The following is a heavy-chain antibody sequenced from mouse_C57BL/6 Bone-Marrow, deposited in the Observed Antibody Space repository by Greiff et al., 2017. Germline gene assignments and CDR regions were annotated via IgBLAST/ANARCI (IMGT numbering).Heavy chain of an antibody. D-gene: IGHD3-2*01. CDR3: ARPRQPGGDAMDY. CDR2: IYPRSGNT. J-gene: IGHJ4*01. Sequence: VKLMESGAELARPGASVKLSCKASGYTFTSYGISWVKQRTGQGLEWIGEIYPRSGNTYYNEKFKGKATLTADKSSSTAYMELRSLTSEDSAVYFCARPRQPGGDAMDYWGQGTSVTVSS. V-gene: IGHV1-81*01. CDR1: GYTFTSYG.